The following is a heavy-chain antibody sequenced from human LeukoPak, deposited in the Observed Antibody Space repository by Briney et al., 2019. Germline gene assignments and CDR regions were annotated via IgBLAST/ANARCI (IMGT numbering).Heavy chain of an antibody. V-gene: IGHV3-21*01. J-gene: IGHJ4*02. Sequence: PVGSLRLSCAASGFTFSSYSMNWVRQAPGKGLEWVSSISSSSSYIYYADSVKGRFTISRDNAKNRLYLQMNSLRAEDTAVYYCARGRAWGDYYDSSGYRHFDYWGQGTLVTVSS. D-gene: IGHD3-22*01. CDR2: ISSSSSYI. CDR1: GFTFSSYS. CDR3: ARGRAWGDYYDSSGYRHFDY.